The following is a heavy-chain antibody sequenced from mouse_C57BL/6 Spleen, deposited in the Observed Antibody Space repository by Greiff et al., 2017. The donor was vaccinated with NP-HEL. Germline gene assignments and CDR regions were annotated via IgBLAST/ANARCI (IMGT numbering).Heavy chain of an antibody. CDR1: GFSFTSYG. CDR2: IWSGGST. V-gene: IGHV2-2*01. J-gene: IGHJ4*01. D-gene: IGHD1-2*01. Sequence: QVHVKQSGPGLVQPSQSLSITCTVSGFSFTSYGVHWVRQSPGKGLEWLGVIWSGGSTDYNAAFISRLSISKDNSKSQVFFKMNSLQADDTAIYYCARGYGHDYAMDYWGQGTSVTVSS. CDR3: ARGYGHDYAMDY.